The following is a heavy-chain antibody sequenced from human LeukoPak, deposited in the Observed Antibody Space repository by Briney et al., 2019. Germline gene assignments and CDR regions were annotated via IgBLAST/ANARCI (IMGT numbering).Heavy chain of an antibody. CDR2: ISAYNGNT. CDR3: ARDHRIAVAGTHYYYMDV. D-gene: IGHD6-19*01. CDR1: GYTFTSYG. Sequence: ASVKVSCKASGYTFTSYGISWVRPAPGQGLEWMGWISAYNGNTNYAQKLQGRVTMTTDTSTSTAYMELRSLRSDDTAVYYCARDHRIAVAGTHYYYMDVWGKGTTVTVSS. V-gene: IGHV1-18*01. J-gene: IGHJ6*03.